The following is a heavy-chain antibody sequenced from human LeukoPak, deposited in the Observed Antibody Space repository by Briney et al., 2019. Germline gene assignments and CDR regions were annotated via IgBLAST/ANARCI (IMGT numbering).Heavy chain of an antibody. J-gene: IGHJ6*02. CDR3: ARADFWSGYLRIYYYGMDV. Sequence: GGSLRLSCAASGYTVGSYSMHWVRQAPCKGLEWVAVISYDGSNKYYADSVKGRFTISRDNSENTLYLQMNSLRAEDTAVYYCARADFWSGYLRIYYYGMDVWGQGTTVTVSS. V-gene: IGHV3-30*04. D-gene: IGHD3-3*01. CDR2: ISYDGSNK. CDR1: GYTVGSYS.